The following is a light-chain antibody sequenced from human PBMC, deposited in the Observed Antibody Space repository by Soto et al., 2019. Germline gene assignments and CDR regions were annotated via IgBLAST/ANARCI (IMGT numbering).Light chain of an antibody. CDR2: DAS. J-gene: IGKJ4*01. CDR1: QDISKY. Sequence: DIQMTQSPSSLSASVGDRVTITCQASQDISKYLNWYQQKPGRAPKLLISDASNLETGLPSRFSGGGSATDFTLTISTLQPEDLATYYCQQYDNLQLTFGGGTKVEIK. CDR3: QQYDNLQLT. V-gene: IGKV1-33*01.